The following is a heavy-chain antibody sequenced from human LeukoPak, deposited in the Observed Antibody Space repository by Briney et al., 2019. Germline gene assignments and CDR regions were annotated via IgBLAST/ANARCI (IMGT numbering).Heavy chain of an antibody. CDR3: ARCLTIALEWLRAGDAFDI. CDR2: MNPNSGNT. CDR1: GYTFTSYD. Sequence: ASVKVSCKASGYTFTSYDINWVRQATGQGLEWMGWMNPNSGNTGYAQKFQGRVTMTRNTSISTAYMELSSLRSEDTAVYYCARCLTIALEWLRAGDAFDIWGQGTMVTVSS. V-gene: IGHV1-8*01. D-gene: IGHD3-3*01. J-gene: IGHJ3*02.